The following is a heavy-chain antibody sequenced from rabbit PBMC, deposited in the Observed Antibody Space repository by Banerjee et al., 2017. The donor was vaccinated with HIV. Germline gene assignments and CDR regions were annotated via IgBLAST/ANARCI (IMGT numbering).Heavy chain of an antibody. CDR3: ARGYPDYDYELYL. V-gene: IGHV1S47*01. J-gene: IGHJ3*01. D-gene: IGHD7-1*01. CDR2: IDPLFGST. CDR1: GFDFSSYG. Sequence: QEHLVESGGGLVQPGGSLKVSCKASGFDFSSYGVTWVRQAPGKGLEWVGYIDPLFGSTYYASWVNGRFTISRDNAQNAVFLQMTSLTAADTATYFCARGYPDYDYELYLWGQGTLVTVS.